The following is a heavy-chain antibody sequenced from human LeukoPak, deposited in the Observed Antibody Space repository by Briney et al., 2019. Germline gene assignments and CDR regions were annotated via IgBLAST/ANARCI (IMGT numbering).Heavy chain of an antibody. Sequence: ESGPTLVKPTQPLTLTCTFSGFSLSSSGAGEGWFRESRGKALEWLALIYWNDDNRYSPSLKSRLTITKDTSKNQLFLTMTNMDPVDTATYYCAHYGDYRFMYYFDYWGQGTLVTVSS. D-gene: IGHD4-17*01. CDR3: AHYGDYRFMYYFDY. CDR1: GFSLSSSGAG. V-gene: IGHV2-5*01. J-gene: IGHJ4*02. CDR2: IYWNDDN.